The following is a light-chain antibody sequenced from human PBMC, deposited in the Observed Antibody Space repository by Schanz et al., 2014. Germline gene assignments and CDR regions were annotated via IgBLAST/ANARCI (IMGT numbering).Light chain of an antibody. CDR2: DVS. CDR3: SSYASSRTVI. CDR1: SSDVGGYND. V-gene: IGLV2-14*01. Sequence: QSALTQPASVSGSPGQSITISCTGTSSDVGGYNDVSWYQQHPGKAPKLMIYDVSNRPSGVSNRFSASKSGNTASLTISGLQAEDEADYYCSSYASSRTVIFGGGTKLTVL. J-gene: IGLJ2*01.